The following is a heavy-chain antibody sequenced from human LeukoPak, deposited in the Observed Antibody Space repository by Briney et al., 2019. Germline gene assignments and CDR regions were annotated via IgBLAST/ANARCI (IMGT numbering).Heavy chain of an antibody. CDR1: GFTFSSYW. CDR2: IKQDGSEK. CDR3: ARAPYLEMATVKNGY. Sequence: GGSLRLSCAASGFTFSSYWMSWVRQAPGKGLEWVANIKQDGSEKYYVDSLKGRFTISRDNAKNSLYLQMNSLRAEDTAVYYCARAPYLEMATVKNGYWGQGTLVTVSS. D-gene: IGHD5-24*01. J-gene: IGHJ4*02. V-gene: IGHV3-7*01.